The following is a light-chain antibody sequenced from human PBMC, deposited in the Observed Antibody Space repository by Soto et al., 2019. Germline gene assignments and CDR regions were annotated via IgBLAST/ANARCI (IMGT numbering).Light chain of an antibody. CDR3: QQYDYWWT. CDR2: RAS. Sequence: EIVLTQSPGTLSLSPGERATLSCRASQSVTSNVAWYQQKPGQAPRLLIYRASARATGVPARFSGSGSGTEFTLTISSLQSEDFGIYYCQQYDYWWTFGQGTKVDI. J-gene: IGKJ1*01. CDR1: QSVTSN. V-gene: IGKV3-15*01.